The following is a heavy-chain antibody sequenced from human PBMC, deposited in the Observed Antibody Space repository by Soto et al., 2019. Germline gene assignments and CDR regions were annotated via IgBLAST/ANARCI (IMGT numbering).Heavy chain of an antibody. Sequence: SETLSLTCTVSGGSISSGGYYWSWIRQHPGKGLEWIGYIYYSGSTYYNPSLKSRVTISVDTSKNQFSLKLSSVTAADTAVYYCARWGEPPPYRKVIHETESFDYWGQGTLVTVSS. CDR1: GGSISSGGYY. D-gene: IGHD3-16*01. V-gene: IGHV4-31*03. CDR3: ARWGEPPPYRKVIHETESFDY. CDR2: IYYSGST. J-gene: IGHJ4*02.